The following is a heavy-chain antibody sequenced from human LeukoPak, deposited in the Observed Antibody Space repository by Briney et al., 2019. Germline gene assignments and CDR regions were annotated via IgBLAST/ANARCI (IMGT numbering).Heavy chain of an antibody. V-gene: IGHV4-59*01. CDR1: GGSISSYY. CDR2: IYYSGST. D-gene: IGHD3-10*01. CDR3: ARPYYYGSGSYTWFDP. J-gene: IGHJ5*02. Sequence: SETLSLTCTVSGGSISSYYWSWIRQPPGKGLEWIGYIYYSGSTNYNPSLKSRVTISVDTSKNQFSLKLSSVTAADTAVYYCARPYYYGSGSYTWFDPWGQGTLVTVSS.